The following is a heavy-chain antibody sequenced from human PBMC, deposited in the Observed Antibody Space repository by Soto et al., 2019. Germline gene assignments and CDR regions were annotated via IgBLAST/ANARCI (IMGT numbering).Heavy chain of an antibody. V-gene: IGHV3-23*01. J-gene: IGHJ4*02. CDR3: AKAHHFLGAAYFDY. CDR2: ISGSGGST. D-gene: IGHD3-16*01. CDR1: GFTFSSYA. Sequence: EVQLLESGGGLVQTGGSLRLSCAASGFTFSSYAMSWVRQAPGKGLELVSAISGSGGSTYYADSVKGRFTISRDNAKNPTYLQMNSLRAEDTAVYYCAKAHHFLGAAYFDYWGQGTLVTVSS.